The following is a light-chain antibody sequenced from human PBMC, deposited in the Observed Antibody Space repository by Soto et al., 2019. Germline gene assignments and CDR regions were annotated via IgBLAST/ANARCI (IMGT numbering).Light chain of an antibody. Sequence: EIVMTQSPVTLSVSPGDRVTLSCRASQNVDNAVAWYQQKYGQPPTLLIYAASTRATGVPDRFRGSGSATDFTLTISSLQSEDFAVYYCQQYDIWASFGGGSRVDFK. J-gene: IGKJ4*01. CDR1: QNVDNA. V-gene: IGKV3-15*01. CDR2: AAS. CDR3: QQYDIWAS.